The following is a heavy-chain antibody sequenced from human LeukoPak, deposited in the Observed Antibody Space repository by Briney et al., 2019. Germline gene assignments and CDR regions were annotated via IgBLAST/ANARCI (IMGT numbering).Heavy chain of an antibody. Sequence: ASVKVSCKASGYSFADYYMHWVRQAPGQGLEWMGWISAYNGDTNYAQKLQGRVTMTTDTSTSTAYMELTSLRSDDTAIYYCARNRHRNGYSFDYWGQGTLVTVSS. CDR3: ARNRHRNGYSFDY. CDR2: ISAYNGDT. CDR1: GYSFADYY. V-gene: IGHV1-18*04. D-gene: IGHD1-14*01. J-gene: IGHJ4*02.